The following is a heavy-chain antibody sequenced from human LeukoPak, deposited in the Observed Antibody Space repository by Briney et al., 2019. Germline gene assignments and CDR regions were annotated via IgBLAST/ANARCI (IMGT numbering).Heavy chain of an antibody. V-gene: IGHV4-34*12. J-gene: IGHJ3*02. CDR1: GGSFTKYS. CDR2: IIHSASA. Sequence: SETLSLTCTVYGGSFTKYSCTCIGQPPGKGLEWIGEIIHSASANYNQSLKSRVTISVDTSKNQFSLKLSSVTAADTAAYYCARDSDAFDIWGQGTMVTASS. CDR3: ARDSDAFDI.